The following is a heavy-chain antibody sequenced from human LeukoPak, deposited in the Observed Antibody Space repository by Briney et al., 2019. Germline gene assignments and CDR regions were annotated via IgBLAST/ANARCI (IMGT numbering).Heavy chain of an antibody. Sequence: GGSLRLSCAASGFTFDDYAMHWVRQAPGKGLEWVSLISWDGGSTYYADSVKGRFTISRDNSKNTLYLQMNSLRAEDTAVYYCAKDGGARFDYWGQGTLVTVSS. V-gene: IGHV3-43D*03. D-gene: IGHD1-26*01. CDR2: ISWDGGST. CDR3: AKDGGARFDY. J-gene: IGHJ4*02. CDR1: GFTFDDYA.